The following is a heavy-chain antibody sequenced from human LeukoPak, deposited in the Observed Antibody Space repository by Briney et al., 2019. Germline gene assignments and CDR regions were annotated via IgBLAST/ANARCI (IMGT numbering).Heavy chain of an antibody. D-gene: IGHD3-10*01. J-gene: IGHJ6*03. V-gene: IGHV3-49*04. CDR2: IRSKTYGGTT. Sequence: PGGSLRLSCAASGFTFSSYGMHWVRQAPGRGLEWVGFIRSKTYGGTTQYAASVKGRFTISRDDSKNTLYLQMNSLKTEDTAVYYCTTRVLWFGEFQRYYMDVWGKGTTVTVSS. CDR3: TTRVLWFGEFQRYYMDV. CDR1: GFTFSSYG.